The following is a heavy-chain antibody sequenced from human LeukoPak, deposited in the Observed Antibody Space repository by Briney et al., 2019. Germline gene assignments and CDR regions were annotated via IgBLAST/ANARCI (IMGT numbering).Heavy chain of an antibody. V-gene: IGHV3-33*05. CDR3: ARELAAARH. D-gene: IGHD6-13*01. CDR2: SPHDKNEV. Sequence: PGGSLRLSCAASGFSFSDYGMHWVRQAPGKGLEWVAFSPHDKNEVSEADSVKGRFTISRDNAKNSLYLQMNSLRAEDTAVYYCARELAAARHWGQGTLVTVSS. CDR1: GFSFSDYG. J-gene: IGHJ4*02.